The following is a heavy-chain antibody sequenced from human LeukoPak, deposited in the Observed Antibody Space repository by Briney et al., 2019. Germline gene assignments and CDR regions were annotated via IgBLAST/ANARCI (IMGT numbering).Heavy chain of an antibody. V-gene: IGHV1-2*02. CDR1: GITFTDQH. D-gene: IGHD3-16*01. CDR2: VNPNTGGT. Sequence: ASVKVSCKASGITFTDQHIHWVRQAPGQGLECMGWVNPNTGGTSYTQKFQGRVTMTRDTSINTAYMELSSLRSDDTAIYYCARDASFRPFNYWGQGTLVTVSS. CDR3: ARDASFRPFNY. J-gene: IGHJ4*02.